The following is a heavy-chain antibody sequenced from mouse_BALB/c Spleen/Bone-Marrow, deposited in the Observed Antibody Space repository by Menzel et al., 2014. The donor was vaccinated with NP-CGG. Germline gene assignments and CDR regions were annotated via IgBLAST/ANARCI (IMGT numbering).Heavy chain of an antibody. CDR2: IYPGDGDT. V-gene: IGHV1-80*01. J-gene: IGHJ2*01. Sequence: VHLVESGAELVRPGSSVKISCKSSGYAFSTYWINWVKQRPGQGLEWIGQIYPGDGDTDFDGKFKGKATLTADRSSNTAYMEFSSLTSEDSAVCFCARGGISVDYWGQGTTLTVSS. CDR3: ARGGISVDY. CDR1: GYAFSTYW.